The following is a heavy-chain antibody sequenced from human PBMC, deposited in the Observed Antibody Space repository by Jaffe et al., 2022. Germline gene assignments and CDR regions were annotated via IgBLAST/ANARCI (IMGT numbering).Heavy chain of an antibody. J-gene: IGHJ3*02. D-gene: IGHD1-26*01. CDR3: ARRRDSVLAVGEILDSGFDI. CDR2: IDPKTGGT. CDR1: GYTFSDYY. Sequence: QVQLVQSGAEVKKPGASVKVSCWGSGYTFSDYYLHWVRQAPGQGLEWVGRIDPKTGGTNYAQKFQGRVTMTKNTFIRTAYMELTRLRSDDTAVYYCARRRDSVLAVGEILDSGFDIWGQGTTLNVSS. V-gene: IGHV1-2*06.